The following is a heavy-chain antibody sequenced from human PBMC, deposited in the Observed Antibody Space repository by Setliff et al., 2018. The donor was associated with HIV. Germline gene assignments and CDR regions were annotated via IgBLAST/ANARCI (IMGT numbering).Heavy chain of an antibody. CDR2: IYYTGST. J-gene: IGHJ4*02. V-gene: IGHV4-31*03. D-gene: IGHD3-10*01. CDR1: GGSINSGHYY. Sequence: SETLSLTCSVSGGSINSGHYYWSWIRHHHGKGLEWIGYIYYTGSTYFNPSLKSRLTLSIDTSKNQFSLKLSSVTAADAAVYYCARDRYAGEIDYWGQGTLVTVSS. CDR3: ARDRYAGEIDY.